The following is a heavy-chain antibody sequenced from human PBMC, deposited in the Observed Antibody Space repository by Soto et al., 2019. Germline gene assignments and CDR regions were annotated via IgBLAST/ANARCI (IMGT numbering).Heavy chain of an antibody. J-gene: IGHJ6*02. CDR2: ISYDGSDK. Sequence: QVQLVESGGGVVQPGRSVRLSCAASGFTFSRYGMHWVRQAPGKGLEWVTVISYDGSDKYYADSVKGRFTISRDNSKNTLDLQMNSLRVEDTAIYYCAKGQIVATGRRYYGMDVWGQGTTVTVSS. V-gene: IGHV3-30*18. D-gene: IGHD5-12*01. CDR3: AKGQIVATGRRYYGMDV. CDR1: GFTFSRYG.